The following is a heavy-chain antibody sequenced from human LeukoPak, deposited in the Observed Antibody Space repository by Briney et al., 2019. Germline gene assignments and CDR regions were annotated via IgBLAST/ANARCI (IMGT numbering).Heavy chain of an antibody. CDR2: IIPIFGTA. D-gene: IGHD3-9*01. CDR3: ARVSDPRRPVNILTGPDGYFDL. V-gene: IGHV1-69*01. CDR1: GGTFSSYA. J-gene: IGHJ4*02. Sequence: SVKVSCKASGGTFSSYAISWVRQAPGQGLEWMGGIIPIFGTANYAQKFQGRVTITADESTSTAYMELTSLTSADTAVYYCARVSDPRRPVNILTGPDGYFDLWGQGTLVTVSS.